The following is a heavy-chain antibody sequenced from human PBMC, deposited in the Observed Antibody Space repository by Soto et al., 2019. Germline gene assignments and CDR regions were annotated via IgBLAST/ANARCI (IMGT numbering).Heavy chain of an antibody. J-gene: IGHJ4*02. Sequence: PGGSLRLSCAASGFTFSSFAMHWVRQAPGKGLEWVAVISYDGSNKYYADSVKGRFTISRDNSKNTLYLQMNSLRPDDTAVYYCARGDWGSKGLYYFDNWGQGTLVTVSS. CDR3: ARGDWGSKGLYYFDN. D-gene: IGHD7-27*01. CDR1: GFTFSSFA. CDR2: ISYDGSNK. V-gene: IGHV3-30-3*01.